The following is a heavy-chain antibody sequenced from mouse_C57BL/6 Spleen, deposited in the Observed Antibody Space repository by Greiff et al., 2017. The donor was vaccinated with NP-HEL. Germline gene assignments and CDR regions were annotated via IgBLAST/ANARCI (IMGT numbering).Heavy chain of an antibody. V-gene: IGHV1-69*01. CDR1: GYTFTSYW. J-gene: IGHJ2*01. CDR2: IDPSDSYT. Sequence: QVQLQQPGAELVMPGASVKLSCKASGYTFTSYWMHWVKQRPGQGLEWIGEIDPSDSYTNYNQKFKGKSTLTVDKSSSTAYMQLSSLTSEDSAVYYCARSRGPDYYGSSSLDYWGQGTTLTVSS. D-gene: IGHD1-1*01. CDR3: ARSRGPDYYGSSSLDY.